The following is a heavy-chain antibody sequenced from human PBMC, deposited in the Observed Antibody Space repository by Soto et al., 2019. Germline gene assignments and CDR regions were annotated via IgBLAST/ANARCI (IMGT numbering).Heavy chain of an antibody. CDR3: ARGLTYCSSTSCHDY. CDR1: GFTFSSYS. CDR2: ISSSSSYI. Sequence: LRLSCAASGFTFSSYSMNWVRQAPGKGLEWVSSISSSSSYIYYADSVKGRFTISRDNAKNSLYLQMNSLRAEDTAVYYCARGLTYCSSTSCHDYRGQGTLVTVSS. V-gene: IGHV3-21*01. D-gene: IGHD2-2*01. J-gene: IGHJ4*02.